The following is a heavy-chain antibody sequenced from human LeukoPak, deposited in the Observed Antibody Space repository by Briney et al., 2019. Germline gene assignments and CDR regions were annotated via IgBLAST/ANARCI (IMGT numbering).Heavy chain of an antibody. D-gene: IGHD6-25*01. CDR3: ARRSAAKDAFDI. J-gene: IGHJ3*02. Sequence: PGGSLRLSSAASGFTFSSYGMHWVRQAPGKGLEWVAVISYDGSNKYYADSVKGRFTISRDNSKNTLYLQMNSLRAEDTAVYYCARRSAAKDAFDIWGQGTKVTVSS. CDR2: ISYDGSNK. V-gene: IGHV3-30*03. CDR1: GFTFSSYG.